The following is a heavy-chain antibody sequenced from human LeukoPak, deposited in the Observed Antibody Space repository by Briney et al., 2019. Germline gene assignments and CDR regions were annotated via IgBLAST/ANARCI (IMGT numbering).Heavy chain of an antibody. J-gene: IGHJ6*03. CDR3: AGRRSSSCHNYYYYYMDV. CDR1: GGSFSGYY. Sequence: PSETLSLTCAVYGGSFSGYYWSWIRQPPGKGLEWIGEINHSGSTNYNPSLKSRVTISVDTPKNQFSLKLSSVTAADTAVYYCAGRRSSSCHNYYYYYMDVWGKGTTVTVSS. V-gene: IGHV4-34*01. D-gene: IGHD2-2*01. CDR2: INHSGST.